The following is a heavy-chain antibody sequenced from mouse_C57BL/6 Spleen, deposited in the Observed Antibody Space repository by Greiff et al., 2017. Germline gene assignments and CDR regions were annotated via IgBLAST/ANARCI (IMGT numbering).Heavy chain of an antibody. Sequence: VQLQQSGAELVKPGASVKLSCKASGYTFTSYWMHWVKQRPGRGLEWIGRIDPNSGGTKYNEKFKSKDTLTVDKPSSTAYMQLSSLTSEDSAVYYWARGSTMVTPAWFAYGGQGTLVTVSA. CDR3: ARGSTMVTPAWFAY. CDR1: GYTFTSYW. D-gene: IGHD2-2*01. CDR2: IDPNSGGT. J-gene: IGHJ3*01. V-gene: IGHV1-72*01.